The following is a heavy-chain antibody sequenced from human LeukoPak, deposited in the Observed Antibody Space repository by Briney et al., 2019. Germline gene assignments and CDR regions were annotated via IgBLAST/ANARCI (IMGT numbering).Heavy chain of an antibody. J-gene: IGHJ6*02. CDR2: INPNSGGT. D-gene: IGHD2-2*01. CDR3: ASWVVVVPASNYYGMDV. Sequence: ASVTVSCKASGYTFTGYYMHWVRQAPGQGLEWMGWINPNSGGTNYAQKFQGRVTMTRDTSISTAYMELSRLRSDDTAVYYCASWVVVVPASNYYGMDVWGQGTTVTVSS. V-gene: IGHV1-2*02. CDR1: GYTFTGYY.